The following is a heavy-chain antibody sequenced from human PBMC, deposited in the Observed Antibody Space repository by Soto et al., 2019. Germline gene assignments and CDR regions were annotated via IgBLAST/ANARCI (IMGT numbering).Heavy chain of an antibody. Sequence: ASVKVSCKASGGTFSSYAISWVRQAPGQGLEWMGGIIPIFGTANYAQKFQGRVTITADESTSTAYMELSSLRSEDTAVYYCARDYRSSWLDYYYYGMDVWGQGTRVTVSS. V-gene: IGHV1-69*13. J-gene: IGHJ6*02. CDR3: ARDYRSSWLDYYYYGMDV. D-gene: IGHD6-13*01. CDR1: GGTFSSYA. CDR2: IIPIFGTA.